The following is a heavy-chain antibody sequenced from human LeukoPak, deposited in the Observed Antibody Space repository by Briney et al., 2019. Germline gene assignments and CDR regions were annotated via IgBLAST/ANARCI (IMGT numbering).Heavy chain of an antibody. V-gene: IGHV4-34*01. CDR3: ARHVKRIAAASYYYYYMDV. D-gene: IGHD6-13*01. Sequence: SETLSLTCAVYGGSFSGYYWSWIRRPPGKGLEWIGEINHSGSTNYNPSLKSRVTISVDTSKNQFSLKLSSVTAADTAVYYCARHVKRIAAASYYYYYMDVWGKGTTVTVSS. CDR1: GGSFSGYY. CDR2: INHSGST. J-gene: IGHJ6*03.